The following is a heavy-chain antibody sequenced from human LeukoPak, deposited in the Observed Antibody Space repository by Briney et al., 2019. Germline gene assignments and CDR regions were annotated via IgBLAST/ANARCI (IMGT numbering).Heavy chain of an antibody. J-gene: IGHJ4*02. Sequence: GRSLRLSCAASGFTFSSYGMHWVRQAPGKGLEWVAVIWYGGSNKYYADSVMGRFTISRDNSKNTLYLQMNSLRAEDTAVYYCAKDWVTYDFFDYWGQGTLVTVSS. V-gene: IGHV3-30*18. D-gene: IGHD3-3*01. CDR3: AKDWVTYDFFDY. CDR2: IWYGGSNK. CDR1: GFTFSSYG.